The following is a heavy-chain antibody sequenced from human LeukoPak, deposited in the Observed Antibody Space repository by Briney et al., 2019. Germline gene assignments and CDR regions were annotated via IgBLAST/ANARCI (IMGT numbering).Heavy chain of an antibody. Sequence: GASVKVSCKASGYTFTSYYMHWVRQAPGQGLEWMGIINPSGGSTSYAQKFQGRVTMTRDTSTSTAYMEVRSLRSDDTAVYYCARVNNYDFLSTFDYWGQGTLVTVSS. CDR3: ARVNNYDFLSTFDY. CDR1: GYTFTSYY. J-gene: IGHJ4*02. D-gene: IGHD3-3*01. V-gene: IGHV1-46*01. CDR2: INPSGGST.